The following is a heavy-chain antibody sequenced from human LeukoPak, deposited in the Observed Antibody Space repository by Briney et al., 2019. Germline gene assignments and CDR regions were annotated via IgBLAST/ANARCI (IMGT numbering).Heavy chain of an antibody. CDR2: MNPNSGNT. J-gene: IGHJ6*03. CDR1: GYTFTSYD. V-gene: IGHV1-8*01. CDR3: AREYYYDSSGYYYGDYYYYMDV. Sequence: ASVKVSCKASGYTFTSYDINWVRQATGQGPEWMGWMNPNSGNTGYAQKFQGRVTMTRNTSISTAYMELSSLRSEDTAVYYCAREYYYDSSGYYYGDYYYYMDVWGKGTTVTVSS. D-gene: IGHD3-22*01.